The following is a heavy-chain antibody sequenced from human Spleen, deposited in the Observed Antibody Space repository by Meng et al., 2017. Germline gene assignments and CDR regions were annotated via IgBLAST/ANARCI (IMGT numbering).Heavy chain of an antibody. CDR2: ISHSGST. V-gene: IGHV4-34*01. Sequence: ESLKTPFSVYCGSFSGYYWSWIRQPPGQGLEWIGEISHSGSTNYNPSLKSRVTISVNTSKNQLSLKLSSVTAAETAVYYCAGVGRVGTAMPYGMDVWGQGTTVTVSS. J-gene: IGHJ6*02. D-gene: IGHD5-18*01. CDR3: AGVGRVGTAMPYGMDV. CDR1: CGSFSGYY.